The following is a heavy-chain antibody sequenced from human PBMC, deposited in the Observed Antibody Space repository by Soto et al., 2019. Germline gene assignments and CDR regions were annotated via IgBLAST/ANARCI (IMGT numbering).Heavy chain of an antibody. V-gene: IGHV3-23*01. J-gene: IGHJ6*02. CDR2: ISGSGGST. CDR1: GFTFSSYA. Sequence: EVQLLESGGGLVQPGGSLRLSCAASGFTFSSYAMSWVRQAPGKGLEWVSAISGSGGSTYYADSVKGRFTISRDNSKNTLYLQMNSLRAEDTAVYYCATFAEEITSYYDFWSGLDKLNYYSYGMDVWGQGTTVTVSS. CDR3: ATFAEEITSYYDFWSGLDKLNYYSYGMDV. D-gene: IGHD3-3*01.